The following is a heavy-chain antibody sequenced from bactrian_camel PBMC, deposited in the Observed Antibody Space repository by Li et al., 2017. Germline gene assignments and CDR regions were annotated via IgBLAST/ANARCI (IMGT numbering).Heavy chain of an antibody. J-gene: IGHJ4*01. Sequence: HVQLVESGGGSVQTGGSLTLACKTSGDTLPTMAWFRQTPGKEREGVAALDYSGVPKYAESVEGRFTISQDNAKNTLYLQMHSLKPEDTAMYYCAADPMGWVGRCPDEYNYWGQGTQVTVS. CDR3: AADPMGWVGRCPDEYNY. CDR1: GDTLPT. V-gene: IGHV3S53*01. D-gene: IGHD5*01. CDR2: LDYSGVP.